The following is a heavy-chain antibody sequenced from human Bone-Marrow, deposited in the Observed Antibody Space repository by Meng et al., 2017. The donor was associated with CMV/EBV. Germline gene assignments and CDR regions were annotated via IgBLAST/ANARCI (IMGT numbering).Heavy chain of an antibody. V-gene: IGHV4-34*01. J-gene: IGHJ1*01. CDR2: INHSGST. Sequence: SLTCAVYGGSVSNYYWNWIRQSPGKGLEWIGEINHSGSTNYNPSLKSRVTISVDTSKKQFSLMLTSMTAADTAVFFCARSTYGGFFQHWGQGTLVTVSS. CDR1: GGSVSNYY. CDR3: ARSTYGGFFQH. D-gene: IGHD3-10*01.